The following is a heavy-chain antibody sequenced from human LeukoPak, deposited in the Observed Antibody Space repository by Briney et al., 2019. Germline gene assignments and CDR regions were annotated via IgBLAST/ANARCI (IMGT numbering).Heavy chain of an antibody. Sequence: GASVKVSCKASGGTFGSYAISWVRQAPGQGLEWMGGIIPIFGTANYAQKFQGRVTITTDESTSTAYMELSSLGSEDTAVYYCAREVIAAAGTDWFDPWGQGTLVTVSS. D-gene: IGHD6-13*01. CDR2: IIPIFGTA. V-gene: IGHV1-69*05. J-gene: IGHJ5*02. CDR1: GGTFGSYA. CDR3: AREVIAAAGTDWFDP.